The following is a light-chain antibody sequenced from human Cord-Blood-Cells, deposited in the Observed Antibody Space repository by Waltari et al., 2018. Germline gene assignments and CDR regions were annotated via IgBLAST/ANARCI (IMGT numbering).Light chain of an antibody. J-gene: IGLJ2*01. V-gene: IGLV1-40*01. CDR1: SPNIGAGYD. CDR2: GNS. Sequence: QSVLTQPPPVSGAPGQGVTISCTGSSPNIGAGYDVHWYQQLPGTAPKLLIYGNSNRPSGVPDRFSGSKSGTSASLAITGLQAEDEADYYCQSYDSSLSGSVVFGGGTKLTVL. CDR3: QSYDSSLSGSVV.